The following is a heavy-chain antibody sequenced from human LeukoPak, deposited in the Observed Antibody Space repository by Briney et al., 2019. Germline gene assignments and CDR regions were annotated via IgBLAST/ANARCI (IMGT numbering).Heavy chain of an antibody. D-gene: IGHD3-22*01. CDR1: GGSISSGGYY. V-gene: IGHV4-31*03. J-gene: IGHJ4*02. Sequence: SETLSLTCTVSGGSISSGGYYWSWIRQHPGKGLEWIGYIYYSGSTYYNPSLKSRVTISVDTSKNQFSLKLSSVTAADTAVYYCAGYDSSGYYRWGETPGYFEYWGQGTLVTVSS. CDR2: IYYSGST. CDR3: AGYDSSGYYRWGETPGYFEY.